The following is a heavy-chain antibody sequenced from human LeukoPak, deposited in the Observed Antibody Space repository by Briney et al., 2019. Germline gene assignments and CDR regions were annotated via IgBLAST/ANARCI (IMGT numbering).Heavy chain of an antibody. V-gene: IGHV1-8*01. CDR2: MNHNSGNT. D-gene: IGHD6-13*01. CDR1: GYTFTRYD. CDR3: ARGRQLVHIDYYYYGMDV. Sequence: GASVKVFCKASGYTFTRYDINWVRQATGQGLEWRGWMNHNSGNTGYAQKFQGRVTMTRNTSISTAYVELSSLRSEDTAVYYCARGRQLVHIDYYYYGMDVWGQGTTVTVSS. J-gene: IGHJ6*02.